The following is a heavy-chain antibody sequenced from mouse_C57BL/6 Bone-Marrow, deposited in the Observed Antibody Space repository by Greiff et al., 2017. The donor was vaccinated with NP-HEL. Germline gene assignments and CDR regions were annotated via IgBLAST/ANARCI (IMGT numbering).Heavy chain of an antibody. CDR1: GYTFTSYW. CDR3: ARVGTTVVEDYAMDY. V-gene: IGHV1-52*01. D-gene: IGHD1-1*01. CDR2: IDPSDSET. J-gene: IGHJ4*01. Sequence: QVQLQQPGAELVRPGSSVKLSCKASGYTFTSYWMHWVKQRPIQGLEWIGNIDPSDSETHYNPKFKDKATLTVDKSSSTAYMQLSSLTSEDSAVYYCARVGTTVVEDYAMDYWGQGTSVTVSS.